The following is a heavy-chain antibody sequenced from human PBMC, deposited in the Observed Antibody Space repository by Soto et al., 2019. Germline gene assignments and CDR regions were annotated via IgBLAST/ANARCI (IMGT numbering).Heavy chain of an antibody. D-gene: IGHD6-13*01. Sequence: GGSLRLSCAASGFTFSTYYMAWVRQAPGKGLEWVSAISGNAIGLYYADSVKGRFTISRDNAKNSLSLQMNSLRAGDMAVYFCAKSQEIGTHFFDSWGQGTQVTVSS. V-gene: IGHV3-23*01. CDR3: AKSQEIGTHFFDS. CDR2: ISGNAIGL. CDR1: GFTFSTYY. J-gene: IGHJ4*02.